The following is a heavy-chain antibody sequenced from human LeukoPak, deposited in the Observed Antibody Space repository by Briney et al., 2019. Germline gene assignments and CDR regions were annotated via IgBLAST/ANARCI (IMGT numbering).Heavy chain of an antibody. D-gene: IGHD3-10*01. V-gene: IGHV3-21*01. J-gene: IGHJ4*02. CDR1: GFTFSSYS. CDR2: ISSSSSYI. Sequence: GGSLRLSCAASGFTFSSYSMNWVRQAPGKGLEWVSSISSSSSYIYYADSVKGRFTISRDNAKNSLYLQMNSLRAEDTAVYYCATWAVRGVIIDDYWGQGTLVTVSS. CDR3: ATWAVRGVIIDDY.